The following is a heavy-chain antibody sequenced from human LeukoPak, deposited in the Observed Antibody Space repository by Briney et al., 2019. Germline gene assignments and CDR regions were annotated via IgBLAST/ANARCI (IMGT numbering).Heavy chain of an antibody. D-gene: IGHD3-22*01. V-gene: IGHV3-30*02. CDR3: AKDDYYDSSPRDY. CDR1: GFTFSSYG. Sequence: QPGGSLRLSCAASGFTFSSYGMHWVRQAPGKGLEWVAFIRYDGSNKYYADSVKGRFTISRDNSKNTLYLQMNSLRAEDTAVYYCAKDDYYDSSPRDYWGQGTLVTVSS. CDR2: IRYDGSNK. J-gene: IGHJ4*02.